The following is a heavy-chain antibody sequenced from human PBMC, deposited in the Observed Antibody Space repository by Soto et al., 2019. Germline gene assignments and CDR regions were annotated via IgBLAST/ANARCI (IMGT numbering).Heavy chain of an antibody. V-gene: IGHV4-30-4*01. CDR1: GGSVSSGDSY. Sequence: SETLSLTCTVSGGSVSSGDSYWSWIRQSPGKGLEWIGYIYYSGSTYYNPSLRSRVTISVDTSKNQFSLKLNSVTAADTAVYFCAREGAASHSYYYGTDVWGHGTTVTVSS. J-gene: IGHJ6*02. D-gene: IGHD3-16*01. CDR2: IYYSGST. CDR3: AREGAASHSYYYGTDV.